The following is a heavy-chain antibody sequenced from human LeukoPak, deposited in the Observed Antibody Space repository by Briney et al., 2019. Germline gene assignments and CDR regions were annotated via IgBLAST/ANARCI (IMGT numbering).Heavy chain of an antibody. J-gene: IGHJ4*02. CDR1: GFRFSTYW. CDR3: ARFRDDTTNYDY. Sequence: GGSLRLSCTGYGFRFSTYWVSWVREAPGKGLEWVASINQDGSQKEYVDSVKGRFTISRDNAKNSLFLQMNSLRAEDTAVYYCARFRDDTTNYDYWGQGTLVPVSS. CDR2: INQDGSQK. V-gene: IGHV3-7*01. D-gene: IGHD2/OR15-2a*01.